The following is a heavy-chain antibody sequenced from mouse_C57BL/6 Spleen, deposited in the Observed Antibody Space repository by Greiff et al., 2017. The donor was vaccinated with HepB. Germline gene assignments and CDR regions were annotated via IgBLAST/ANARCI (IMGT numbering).Heavy chain of an antibody. J-gene: IGHJ3*01. CDR2: IYPGDGDT. CDR3: ARLGDYAWFAY. D-gene: IGHD2-4*01. CDR1: GYAFSSSW. V-gene: IGHV1-82*01. Sequence: QVQLKESGPELVKPGASVKISCKASGYAFSSSWMNWVKQRPGKGLEWIGRIYPGDGDTNYNGKFKGKATLTADKSSSTAYMQLSSLTSEDSAVYLCARLGDYAWFAYWGQGTLVTVSA.